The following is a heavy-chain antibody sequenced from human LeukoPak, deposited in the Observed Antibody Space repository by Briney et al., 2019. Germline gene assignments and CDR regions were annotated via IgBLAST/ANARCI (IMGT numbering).Heavy chain of an antibody. CDR1: GFTFSSYA. V-gene: IGHV3-23*01. Sequence: PGGSLRLSCAASGFTFSSYAMSWVRQAPGKGLEWVSAISGSGGSTYYADSVKGRFTISRDNSKNTLYLQMNSLRAEDTAVYYCAKDPHDSSGYYEDYFDYWGQGTLVTVSS. J-gene: IGHJ4*02. D-gene: IGHD3-22*01. CDR3: AKDPHDSSGYYEDYFDY. CDR2: ISGSGGST.